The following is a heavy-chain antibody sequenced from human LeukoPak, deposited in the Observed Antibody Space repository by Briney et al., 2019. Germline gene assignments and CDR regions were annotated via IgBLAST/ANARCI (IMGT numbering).Heavy chain of an antibody. J-gene: IGHJ3*02. CDR2: MNPKSGNT. V-gene: IGHV1-8*03. CDR1: GYTFINYD. D-gene: IGHD1-26*01. Sequence: ASVKVSCKASGYTFINYDVNWVRQATGQGLEWMGWMNPKSGNTGYAQNFQGRVTITRNTSISTAYMVLSSLRSEDTAVYYCARAGSGSYYLYAFDIWGQGTMVTVSS. CDR3: ARAGSGSYYLYAFDI.